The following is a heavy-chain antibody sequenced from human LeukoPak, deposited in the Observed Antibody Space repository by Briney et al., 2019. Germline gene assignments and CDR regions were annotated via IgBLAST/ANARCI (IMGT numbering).Heavy chain of an antibody. CDR2: INHSGST. CDR3: ATAPEMATIRGGWTGGIAGFDY. Sequence: PSETLSLTCAVYGGSFSGYYWSWIRQPPGKGLEWIGEINHSGSTNYNPSLKSRVTISVDTSKNQFCMKLSSVTAADTDVYYCATAPEMATIRGGWTGGIAGFDYWGQGTLVTVSS. D-gene: IGHD5-24*01. J-gene: IGHJ4*02. CDR1: GGSFSGYY. V-gene: IGHV4-34*01.